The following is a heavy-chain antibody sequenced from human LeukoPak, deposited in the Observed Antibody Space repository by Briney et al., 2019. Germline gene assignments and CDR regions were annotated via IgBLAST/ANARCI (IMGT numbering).Heavy chain of an antibody. Sequence: GASVKVSCKASGYTFTSYDINWVRQATGQGLEWMGWMNPNSGNTGYAQKFQGRVTMTRNTSISTAYMELSSLRSEDTAVHYCARGWKQWLVQVYWGQGTLVTVSS. D-gene: IGHD6-19*01. CDR1: GYTFTSYD. J-gene: IGHJ4*02. V-gene: IGHV1-8*01. CDR3: ARGWKQWLVQVY. CDR2: MNPNSGNT.